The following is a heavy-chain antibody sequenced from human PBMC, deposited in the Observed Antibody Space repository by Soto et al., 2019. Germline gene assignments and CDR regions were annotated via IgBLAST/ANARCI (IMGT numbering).Heavy chain of an antibody. J-gene: IGHJ4*02. CDR1: GYTFTGYA. D-gene: IGHD6-19*01. CDR3: ARAVAVPADLDY. CDR2: INAGNGNT. V-gene: IGHV1-3*05. Sequence: QVQLVQSGAEEKKPGASVKVSCKASGYTFTGYAMHWVRQAPGQRLEWMGWINAGNGNTKYSQKFQGRVTITRDTSASTAYMELSSLRSEDTAVHYCARAVAVPADLDYWGQGTLVTVSS.